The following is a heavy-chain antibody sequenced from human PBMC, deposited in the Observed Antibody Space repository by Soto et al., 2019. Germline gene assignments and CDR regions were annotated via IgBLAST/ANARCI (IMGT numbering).Heavy chain of an antibody. Sequence: QVQLVESGGGVVQPGRSLRLSCAASGFSFSSYGMHWVRQAPGKGLEWVAVIWYDGSNKYYIDSVKGRFTISRDNSKNTLYLQMNSLRAEDTAVYYCAKKGQGTYHLEYWGQGTLVTVSS. V-gene: IGHV3-33*06. CDR3: AKKGQGTYHLEY. D-gene: IGHD2-2*01. CDR2: IWYDGSNK. J-gene: IGHJ4*02. CDR1: GFSFSSYG.